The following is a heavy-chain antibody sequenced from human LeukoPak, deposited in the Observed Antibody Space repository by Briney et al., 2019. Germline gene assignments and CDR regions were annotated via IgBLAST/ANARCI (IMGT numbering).Heavy chain of an antibody. CDR2: INPNSGGT. Sequence: VASVKVSCKASGYTFTGYFMHWVRQAPGQGLEWMGWINPNSGGTNYAQKFQGRVTMTRDTSISTAYMELSRLRSGDTAVYYCARDYGDSSGHYYYYYMDVWGDGTTVTVSS. V-gene: IGHV1-2*02. CDR3: ARDYGDSSGHYYYYYMDV. CDR1: GYTFTGYF. D-gene: IGHD4-17*01. J-gene: IGHJ6*03.